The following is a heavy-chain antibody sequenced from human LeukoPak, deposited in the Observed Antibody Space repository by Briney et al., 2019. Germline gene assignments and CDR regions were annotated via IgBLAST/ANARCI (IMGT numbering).Heavy chain of an antibody. CDR1: GYTFTGYY. V-gene: IGHV1-2*02. CDR2: INPNSGGT. J-gene: IGHJ2*01. D-gene: IGHD4-23*01. CDR3: ARGISGGKGYFDL. Sequence: GASVKVSCKASGYTFTGYYMHWVRQAPGQGLEWMGWINPNSGGTNYAQKFQGRVTMTRDTSISTAYMELSRLRSDDTAGYYCARGISGGKGYFDLWGRGTLVTVSS.